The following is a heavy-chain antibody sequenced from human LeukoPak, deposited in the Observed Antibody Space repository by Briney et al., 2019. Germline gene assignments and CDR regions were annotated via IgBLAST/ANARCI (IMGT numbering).Heavy chain of an antibody. CDR1: GYTFTNFG. CDR2: ISPYTGDT. D-gene: IGHD3-22*01. V-gene: IGHV1-18*01. Sequence: ASVKVSCKASGYTFTNFGISWVRQAPGQGLEWMGWISPYTGDTNHAQQFQGRVTMTTDTSTSTAYMELRSLRSDDTAVYHCARPYDSSGNGLGYWGQGTLVTVSS. CDR3: ARPYDSSGNGLGY. J-gene: IGHJ4*02.